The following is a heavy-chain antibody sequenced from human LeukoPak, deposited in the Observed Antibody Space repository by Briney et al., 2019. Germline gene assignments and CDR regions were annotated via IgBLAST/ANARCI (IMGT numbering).Heavy chain of an antibody. CDR3: ARRTIITPGGFDY. J-gene: IGHJ4*02. CDR2: TTATGSTT. CDR1: GFSLSDYY. V-gene: IGHV3-11*01. Sequence: PGGSLRLSCAVSGFSLSDYYMTWIRQVPGKGLEWISYTTATGSTTYYADSLKGRLTISRDTAKSFVYLQMNSLRVDDTAVYYYARRTIITPGGFDYWGQGTLVTVSS. D-gene: IGHD3-10*01.